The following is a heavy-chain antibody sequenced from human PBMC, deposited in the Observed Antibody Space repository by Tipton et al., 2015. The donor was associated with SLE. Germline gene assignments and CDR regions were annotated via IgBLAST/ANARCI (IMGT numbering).Heavy chain of an antibody. V-gene: IGHV4-34*01. D-gene: IGHD3-10*01. CDR3: AREPRNRAPYGMDI. J-gene: IGHJ6*02. Sequence: TLSLTCDVYGGSFSGYYWGWIRQAPGKGLEWIGTIYHSGNVYYNPSLKSRVSISVDTSNNQFSLTLTSLTATDTAVYCCAREPRNRAPYGMDIWGQGSTVTVSS. CDR1: GGSFSGYY. CDR2: IYHSGNV.